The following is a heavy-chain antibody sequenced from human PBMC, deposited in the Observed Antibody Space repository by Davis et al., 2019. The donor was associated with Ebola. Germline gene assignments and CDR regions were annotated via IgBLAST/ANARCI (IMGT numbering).Heavy chain of an antibody. D-gene: IGHD3/OR15-3a*01. CDR2: GTSADT. Sequence: GESLKISCSASGFIFSTYVMSWVRQAPGKGLEWVSTYGTSADTYYADSVKGRFTISRDNSKNTLYLQMNTLRAEDTAVYYCARVGFWTTETHYYYDMDVWGKGTTVTVSS. J-gene: IGHJ6*04. V-gene: IGHV3-23*01. CDR1: GFIFSTYV. CDR3: ARVGFWTTETHYYYDMDV.